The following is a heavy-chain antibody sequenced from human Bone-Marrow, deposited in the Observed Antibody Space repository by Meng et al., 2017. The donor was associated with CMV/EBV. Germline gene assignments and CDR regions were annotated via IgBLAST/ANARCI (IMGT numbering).Heavy chain of an antibody. J-gene: IGHJ4*02. CDR3: ATPFYYDSTGPTPFDN. CDR1: GFTFTANW. D-gene: IGHD3-22*01. Sequence: GGSLRLSCAASGFTFTANWMSWVRQFPGKGLQWVANIKPDGGEEYYVDSVRGRFTISRDNARDSLYLQMNSLRAEDTAVYYCATPFYYDSTGPTPFDNWGQGTLVTVSS. CDR2: IKPDGGEE. V-gene: IGHV3-7*01.